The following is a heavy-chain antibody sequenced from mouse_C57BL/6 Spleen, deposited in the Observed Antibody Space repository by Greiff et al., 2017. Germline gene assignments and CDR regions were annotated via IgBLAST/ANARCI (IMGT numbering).Heavy chain of an antibody. Sequence: VQLQQSGPELVKPGASVKMSCKASGYTFTDYNMHWVKQSHGKSLEWIGYINPNNGGTSYNQKFKGKATLTVNKSSSTAYMELRSLTSEDSAVYYCARAQATNYYAMDYWGQGTSVTVSS. V-gene: IGHV1-22*01. J-gene: IGHJ4*01. D-gene: IGHD3-2*02. CDR1: GYTFTDYN. CDR2: INPNNGGT. CDR3: ARAQATNYYAMDY.